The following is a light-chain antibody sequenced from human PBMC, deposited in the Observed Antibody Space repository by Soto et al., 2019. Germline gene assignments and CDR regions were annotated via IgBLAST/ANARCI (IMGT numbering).Light chain of an antibody. CDR2: DAS. J-gene: IGKJ1*01. CDR1: QSISSW. Sequence: DIQMTQSPSTLSASVGDRVTITCRASQSISSWLAWYQQKPGKAPKLLIYDASSLESGVPSRFSGSGSGTEFTLTISSLQPDDFATYYCQHYNSSSEAFGQGTKVDIK. CDR3: QHYNSSSEA. V-gene: IGKV1-5*01.